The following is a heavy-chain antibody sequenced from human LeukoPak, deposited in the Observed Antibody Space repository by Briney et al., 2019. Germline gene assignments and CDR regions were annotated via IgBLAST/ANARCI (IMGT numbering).Heavy chain of an antibody. CDR3: ARDWAVGRGYSDY. Sequence: GGSLRLSCAASGFTFSTYAMHWVRQAPGKGLEWVAIISYVESNKYYADSVKGRFTISRDNSKNTLYLQMNSLRAEDTAVYYCARDWAVGRGYSDYRGQGTLVTVSS. V-gene: IGHV3-30-3*01. CDR2: ISYVESNK. CDR1: GFTFSTYA. J-gene: IGHJ4*02. D-gene: IGHD5-12*01.